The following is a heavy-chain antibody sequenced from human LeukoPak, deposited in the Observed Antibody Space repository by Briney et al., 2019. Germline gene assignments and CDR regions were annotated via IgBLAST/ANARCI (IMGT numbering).Heavy chain of an antibody. Sequence: SETLSLPCAVYGGSFSGYYWSWIRQPPGKGLEWIGEINHSGSTNYNPSLKSRVTISVDTSKNQFSLKLSSVTAADTAVYYCARLRRDGYNKGFDYWGQGTLVTVSS. CDR2: INHSGST. CDR3: ARLRRDGYNKGFDY. CDR1: GGSFSGYY. D-gene: IGHD5-12*01. J-gene: IGHJ4*02. V-gene: IGHV4-34*01.